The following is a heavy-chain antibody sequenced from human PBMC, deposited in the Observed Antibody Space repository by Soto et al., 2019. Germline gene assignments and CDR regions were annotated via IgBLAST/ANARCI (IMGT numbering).Heavy chain of an antibody. V-gene: IGHV1-69*12. CDR2: IMPIFRTP. J-gene: IGHJ6*02. CDR1: GGAFSDYA. D-gene: IGHD2-15*01. CDR3: ASWLKGADIGNYYYGMDV. Sequence: QVQLVQSGAEVKKPGSSVKVSCKASGGAFSDYAFSWVRQAPGQGLEWLGGIMPIFRTPDYAQKFQGRVTITADESTRTAYMEMTSLRFDDTAIYYCASWLKGADIGNYYYGMDVWGQVTTVTV.